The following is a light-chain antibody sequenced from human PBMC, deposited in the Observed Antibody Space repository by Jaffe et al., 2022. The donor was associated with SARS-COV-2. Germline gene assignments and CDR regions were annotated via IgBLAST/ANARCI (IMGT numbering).Light chain of an antibody. CDR1: QSVSNH. CDR3: QQGYNWLPLT. Sequence: EIVLTQSPATLSLSPGERASFSCRASQSVSNHLAWYQQKPGQAPRLLIYNGSNRATGIPARFSGSGFGTDFTLTISSLEPEDFAVYYCQQGYNWLPLTFGGGTKVEIK. CDR2: NGS. V-gene: IGKV3-11*01. J-gene: IGKJ4*01.